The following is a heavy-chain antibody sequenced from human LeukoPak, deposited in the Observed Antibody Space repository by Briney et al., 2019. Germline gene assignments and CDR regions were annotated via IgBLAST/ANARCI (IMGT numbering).Heavy chain of an antibody. D-gene: IGHD2-15*01. V-gene: IGHV4-61*02. Sequence: PSQTLCLTCTVSGDAITSGVFYRTWVRQPAGKGLEWVGGIYTSGSTSYNPSLKSRVTISVDTSKNQFSLKLSSVTAADTAVYYCARVRSGAWNWFDPWGQGTLVTVSS. J-gene: IGHJ5*02. CDR3: ARVRSGAWNWFDP. CDR1: GDAITSGVFY. CDR2: IYTSGST.